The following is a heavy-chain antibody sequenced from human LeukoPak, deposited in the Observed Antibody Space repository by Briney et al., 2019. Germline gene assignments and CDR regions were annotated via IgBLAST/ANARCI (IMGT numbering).Heavy chain of an antibody. CDR2: IYYSGNT. J-gene: IGHJ3*02. D-gene: IGHD3-10*01. V-gene: IGHV4-39*01. CDR1: GVSISSSNSY. CDR3: ARPRFTMVRGVIITGDAFDI. Sequence: SETLSLTCTVSGVSISSSNSYWGWIRQPPGKGLEWIGSIYYSGNTYYNASLKSQVSISIDTSKNQFSLKLSSVTAADTAVYYCARPRFTMVRGVIITGDAFDIWGQGTMVTVSS.